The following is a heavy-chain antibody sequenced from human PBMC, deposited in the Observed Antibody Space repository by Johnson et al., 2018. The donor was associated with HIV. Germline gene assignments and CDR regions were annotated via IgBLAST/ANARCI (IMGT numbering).Heavy chain of an antibody. D-gene: IGHD3-3*01. CDR1: GFTFSTYG. Sequence: QVQLVESGGGVVQPGRSLRLSCAASGFTFSTYGMHCVRQAPGKGLEWVAVIWFDGSNKYYADSVKGRFTISRDHYKNTLYLQMNSLRAEDTAGYYCANPYYDFGKDYPGQDTRAVVGCFDIWCRGTVVTVSS. V-gene: IGHV3-33*06. J-gene: IGHJ3*02. CDR2: IWFDGSNK. CDR3: ANPYYDFGKDYPGQDTRAVVGCFDI.